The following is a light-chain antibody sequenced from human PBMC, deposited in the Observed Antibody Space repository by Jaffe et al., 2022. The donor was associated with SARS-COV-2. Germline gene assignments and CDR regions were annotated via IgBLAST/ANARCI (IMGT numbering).Light chain of an antibody. Sequence: QSALTQPTSVSGSPGQSITISCTGASRDFGRFNYVSWYQQHPGRAPKLLIYDVTYRPSGVSNRFSGSKSANTASLTISGLLAEDEADYYCSSYTSTNAYYVFGPGTKVTVL. CDR3: SSYTSTNAYYV. CDR2: DVT. CDR1: SRDFGRFNY. J-gene: IGLJ1*01. V-gene: IGLV2-14*03.